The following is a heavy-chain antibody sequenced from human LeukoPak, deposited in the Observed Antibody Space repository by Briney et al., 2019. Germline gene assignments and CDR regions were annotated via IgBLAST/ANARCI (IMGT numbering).Heavy chain of an antibody. CDR3: GKDWDSSAWYSAFVI. Sequence: GGSLRLSCAASGFTFSSYAMSWVRQAPGKGLEWVSAISGSGGSTYYADSVKGRSTISRDNSKNTLYLQMNSLRAEDTAVYYVGKDWDSSAWYSAFVIWGQGTMVTAFS. D-gene: IGHD6-19*01. J-gene: IGHJ3*02. V-gene: IGHV3-23*01. CDR1: GFTFSSYA. CDR2: ISGSGGST.